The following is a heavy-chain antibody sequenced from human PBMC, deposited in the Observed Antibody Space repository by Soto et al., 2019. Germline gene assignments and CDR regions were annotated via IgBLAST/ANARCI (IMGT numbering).Heavy chain of an antibody. CDR2: ISSSSSYI. J-gene: IGHJ5*02. D-gene: IGHD3-10*01. Sequence: EVQLVESGGGLVKPGGSLRLSCAASGFTFSSYSMNWVRQAPGKGLEWVSSISSSSSYIYYADSVKGRFTISRDNAKNSLYLQMNSLTAEDTAVYYCAREDSYYYGSGSLGFDPWGQGTLVTVSS. V-gene: IGHV3-21*01. CDR1: GFTFSSYS. CDR3: AREDSYYYGSGSLGFDP.